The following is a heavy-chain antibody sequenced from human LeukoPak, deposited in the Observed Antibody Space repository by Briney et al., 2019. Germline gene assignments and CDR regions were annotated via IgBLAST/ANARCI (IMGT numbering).Heavy chain of an antibody. J-gene: IGHJ4*02. CDR3: AKVTITMIVDSYYFDY. CDR1: GLTFSSYA. Sequence: GGSLRLSCAASGLTFSSYAMSWVRQAPGKGLEWVSAISGSGGSTYYADSVKGRFTISRDNSKNTLYLQMSSLRAEDTAVYYCAKVTITMIVDSYYFDYWGQGTLVTVSS. D-gene: IGHD3-22*01. CDR2: ISGSGGST. V-gene: IGHV3-23*01.